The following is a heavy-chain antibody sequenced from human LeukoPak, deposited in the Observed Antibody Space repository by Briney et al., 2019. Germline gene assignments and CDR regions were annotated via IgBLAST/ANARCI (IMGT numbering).Heavy chain of an antibody. CDR3: ARRAYCGGDCCIDY. Sequence: WESLKISCKGSGYSFTSYWNGWVRQMPGKGLGGMGIIYPGDSDTRYSPSFQGQVTISADKSTSTAYLQWSSLKVTDTAIYNCARRAYCGGDCCIDYWGQGSLVTVSS. CDR1: GYSFTSYW. V-gene: IGHV5-51*01. D-gene: IGHD2-21*02. J-gene: IGHJ4*02. CDR2: IYPGDSDT.